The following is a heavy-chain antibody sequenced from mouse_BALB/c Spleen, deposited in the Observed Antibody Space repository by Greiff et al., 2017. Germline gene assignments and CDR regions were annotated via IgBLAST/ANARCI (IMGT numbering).Heavy chain of an antibody. CDR3: ARDRASHDYDEGNAMDY. CDR2: IRNKANGYTT. V-gene: IGHV7-3*02. CDR1: GFTFTDYY. Sequence: EVKLMESGGGLVQPGGSLRLSCATSGFTFTDYYMSWVRQPPGKALEWLGFIRNKANGYTTEYSASVKGRFTISRDNSQSILYLQMNTLRAEDSATYYCARDRASHDYDEGNAMDYWGQGTSVTVSS. J-gene: IGHJ4*01. D-gene: IGHD2-4*01.